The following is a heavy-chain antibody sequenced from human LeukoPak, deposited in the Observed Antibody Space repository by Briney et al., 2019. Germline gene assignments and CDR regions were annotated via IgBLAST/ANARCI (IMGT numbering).Heavy chain of an antibody. CDR1: GFTFSSYA. CDR3: ARVGEWLFLDH. Sequence: GGSLRLSCAASGFTFSSYAMHWVRQAPGKGLEWVAVISYDGSNKYYADSVKGRFTISRDNSKNTLYPQMNSLIAEDTAVYYCARVGEWLFLDHWGQGTLVTVSS. D-gene: IGHD3-3*01. V-gene: IGHV3-30-3*01. CDR2: ISYDGSNK. J-gene: IGHJ4*02.